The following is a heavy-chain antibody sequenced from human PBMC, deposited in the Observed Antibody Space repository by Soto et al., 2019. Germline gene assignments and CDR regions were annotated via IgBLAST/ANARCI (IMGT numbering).Heavy chain of an antibody. D-gene: IGHD3-10*01. CDR2: IYYSGST. Sequence: SETLSLTCTVSGGSISSYYWSWIRQPPGKGLEWIGYIYYSGSTNYNPSLKSRVTISVDTSKNQFSLKLSSVTAADTAVYYCARVESYYGFTFDPWGQGTLVTVSS. CDR1: GGSISSYY. J-gene: IGHJ5*02. V-gene: IGHV4-59*01. CDR3: ARVESYYGFTFDP.